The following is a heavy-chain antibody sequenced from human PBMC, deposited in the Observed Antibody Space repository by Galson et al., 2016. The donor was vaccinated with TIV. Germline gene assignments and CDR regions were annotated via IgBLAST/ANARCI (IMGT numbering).Heavy chain of an antibody. CDR3: ARVVLAYSNYDGYYHGMDV. J-gene: IGHJ6*02. D-gene: IGHD4-11*01. V-gene: IGHV1-69*06. Sequence: SVKVSCKASGDTFNSYGIAWVRQAPGQGLEWMGGIIPMIGTPKYAQKFQGRVTITADKSTSTAYMELSSLRSEDTARYYWARVVLAYSNYDGYYHGMDVWGQGTTVTVSS. CDR1: GDTFNSYG. CDR2: IIPMIGTP.